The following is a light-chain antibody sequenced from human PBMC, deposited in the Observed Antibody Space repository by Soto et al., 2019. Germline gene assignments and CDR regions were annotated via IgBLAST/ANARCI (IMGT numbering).Light chain of an antibody. CDR1: SSDVGVYNS. Sequence: QSVLTQPPSASGSPGQSVTIPCTGTSSDVGVYNSVSWYQQHPAQAPKLMIYDVSKRPSGVPDRFSGSKSGNTASLTVSGLQAEDEADYYCSSYAGTHIVFGTGTKVTVL. J-gene: IGLJ1*01. CDR3: SSYAGTHIV. CDR2: DVS. V-gene: IGLV2-8*01.